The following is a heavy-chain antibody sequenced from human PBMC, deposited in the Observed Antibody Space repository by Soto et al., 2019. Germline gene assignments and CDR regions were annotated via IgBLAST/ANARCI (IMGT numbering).Heavy chain of an antibody. V-gene: IGHV1-18*01. D-gene: IGHD1-26*01. CDR1: GYTFTSFG. Sequence: ASVKISCKASGYTFTSFGISWVLQASGQGLKWMGWISAYNGKTNYAQKLQGRVTMTTDTSTSTAYMELRSLRSDDTAVYYCARDCGGATRQPDRKDWHDPPSQRTLDTVSS. CDR3: ARDCGGATRQPDRKDWHDP. J-gene: IGHJ5*02. CDR2: ISAYNGKT.